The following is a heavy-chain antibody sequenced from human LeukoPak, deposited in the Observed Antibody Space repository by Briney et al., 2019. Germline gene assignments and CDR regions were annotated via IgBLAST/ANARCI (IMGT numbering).Heavy chain of an antibody. D-gene: IGHD3-9*01. Sequence: PSETLSLTCTVSGGSISSGDYYWSWIRQPPGKGLEWIGYIYYSGSTYYNPSLKSRVTISVDTSKNQFSLKLSSVTAVDTAVYYCARDRVLTGSGTFDYWGQGTLVTVSS. CDR1: GGSISSGDYY. V-gene: IGHV4-30-4*01. CDR3: ARDRVLTGSGTFDY. J-gene: IGHJ4*02. CDR2: IYYSGST.